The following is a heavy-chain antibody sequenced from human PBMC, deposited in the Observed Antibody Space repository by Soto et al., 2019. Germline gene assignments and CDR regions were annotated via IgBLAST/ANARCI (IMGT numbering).Heavy chain of an antibody. J-gene: IGHJ2*01. CDR1: GFTFTTSA. D-gene: IGHD3-22*01. CDR3: AAVHRWLLGDWYIDL. V-gene: IGHV1-58*01. Sequence: QMQLVQSGPEVKKPGTSVKVSCKASGFTFTTSAVLWMRQARGQRLEWIGWIVVDSGDTNYAQKFQERVTITRDMSASTVYMELSTPRSEDTAVYYCAAVHRWLLGDWYIDLWGRGTLITVSS. CDR2: IVVDSGDT.